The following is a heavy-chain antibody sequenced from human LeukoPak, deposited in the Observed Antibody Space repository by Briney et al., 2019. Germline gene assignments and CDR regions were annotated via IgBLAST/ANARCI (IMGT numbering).Heavy chain of an antibody. CDR1: GFTFSSYS. D-gene: IGHD1-26*01. V-gene: IGHV3-48*01. CDR2: ISSSSSTI. J-gene: IGHJ4*02. CDR3: ARDGSYEPFDY. Sequence: GGSLRLSCAASGFTFSSYSMNWVRQAPGKGLEWVSYISSSSSTIYYADSVKGRFTISRDNAKNSLYLQMNSLRAEDTAVYYCARDGSYEPFDYWGQGTLVTVSS.